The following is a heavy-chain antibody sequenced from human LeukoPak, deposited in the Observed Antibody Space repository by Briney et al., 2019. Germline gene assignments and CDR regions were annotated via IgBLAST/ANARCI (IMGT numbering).Heavy chain of an antibody. CDR3: ARESGTSSYGAFDI. J-gene: IGHJ3*02. D-gene: IGHD1-26*01. Sequence: PGGSLRLSCAASGFTFSSYSMNWVRQAPGKGLEWVSSISSSSSYIYYADSVKGRFTISRDNSKNTLYLQMNSLRAEDTAVYYCARESGTSSYGAFDIWGQGAMVTVSS. CDR1: GFTFSSYS. CDR2: ISSSSSYI. V-gene: IGHV3-21*04.